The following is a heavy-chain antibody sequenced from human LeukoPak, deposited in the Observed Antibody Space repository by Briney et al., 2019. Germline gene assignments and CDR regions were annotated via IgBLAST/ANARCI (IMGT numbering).Heavy chain of an antibody. D-gene: IGHD3-10*02. V-gene: IGHV3-74*01. CDR3: ARGGLFAYYFDY. Sequence: PGGSLRLSGAASGFTFTTYWMHWVRQAPGKGLEWVSRIKGDEMTTNYADSVEGRFTISRDNAKNTVYLEINSLRAEDTAVYYCARGGLFAYYFDYWGQGTLVTVSS. J-gene: IGHJ4*02. CDR1: GFTFTTYW. CDR2: IKGDEMTT.